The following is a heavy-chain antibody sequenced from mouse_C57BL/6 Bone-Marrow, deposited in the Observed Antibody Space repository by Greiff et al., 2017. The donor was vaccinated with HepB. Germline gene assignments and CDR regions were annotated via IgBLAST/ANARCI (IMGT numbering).Heavy chain of an antibody. CDR3: ARRGYGSSYWYFDV. J-gene: IGHJ1*03. CDR1: GFTFSDYG. D-gene: IGHD1-1*01. Sequence: EVKLVESGGGLVQPGGSLKLSCAASGFTFSDYGMAWVRQAPRKGPEWVAFISNLAYSIYYADTVTGRFNISRENAKNTLYLEMSSLRSEDTAMYYCARRGYGSSYWYFDVWGTGTTVTVSS. CDR2: ISNLAYSI. V-gene: IGHV5-15*01.